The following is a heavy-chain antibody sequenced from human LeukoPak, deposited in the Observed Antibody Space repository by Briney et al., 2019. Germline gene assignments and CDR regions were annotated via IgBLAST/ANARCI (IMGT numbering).Heavy chain of an antibody. CDR1: GGSISSYY. CDR3: ARPSTYYYDSSGHGAFDI. CDR2: IYASGST. J-gene: IGHJ3*02. D-gene: IGHD3-22*01. Sequence: PSETLSLTCTVSGGSISSYYWSWIRQPPGKGLEWIGRIYASGSTNYNPSLKSRVTISVDTSKNQFSLKLSSVTAADTAVYYCARPSTYYYDSSGHGAFDIWGQGTMVTVSS. V-gene: IGHV4-4*08.